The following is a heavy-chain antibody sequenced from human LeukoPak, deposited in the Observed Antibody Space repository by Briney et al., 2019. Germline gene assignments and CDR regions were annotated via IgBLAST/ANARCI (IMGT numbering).Heavy chain of an antibody. Sequence: PGGSLRLSYAASGFNFSDYYMSWIRQAPGSGLEWVSYLSNRAYSTYYAVSVKGRFTISRDNAKSSLYLQMNSLRVEDTAVYFCVRGKRRYDSWGQGTLVTVSS. CDR3: VRGKRRYDS. J-gene: IGHJ4*02. CDR1: GFNFSDYY. D-gene: IGHD3-9*01. CDR2: LSNRAYST. V-gene: IGHV3-11*01.